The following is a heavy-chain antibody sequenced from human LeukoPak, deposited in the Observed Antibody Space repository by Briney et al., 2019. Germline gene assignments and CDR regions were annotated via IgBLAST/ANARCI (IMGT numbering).Heavy chain of an antibody. Sequence: SETLSLTCTVSSGSISSSSYYWAWIRQPPGKGLEWIGSIYYSGSTYYNPSLKSRVTISVDTSKNQFSLKLSSVTAADTAVYYCARGHPYYYDSSGYYYLDYWGQGTLVTVSS. D-gene: IGHD3-22*01. CDR2: IYYSGST. J-gene: IGHJ4*02. CDR1: SGSISSSSYY. CDR3: ARGHPYYYDSSGYYYLDY. V-gene: IGHV4-39*01.